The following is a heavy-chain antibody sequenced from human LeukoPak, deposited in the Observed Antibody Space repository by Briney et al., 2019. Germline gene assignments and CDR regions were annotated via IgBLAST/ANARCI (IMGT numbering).Heavy chain of an antibody. J-gene: IGHJ6*03. Sequence: ASVSVSCKASGGTFSSYAISWVRQAPGQGLEWMGGIIPIFGTANYAQKFQGRVTITADESTSTAYMELSSLRSEDTAVYYCARTAEATVTRDYYYYYMDVWGKGTTVTVSS. CDR2: IIPIFGTA. CDR3: ARTAEATVTRDYYYYYMDV. D-gene: IGHD4-11*01. V-gene: IGHV1-69*13. CDR1: GGTFSSYA.